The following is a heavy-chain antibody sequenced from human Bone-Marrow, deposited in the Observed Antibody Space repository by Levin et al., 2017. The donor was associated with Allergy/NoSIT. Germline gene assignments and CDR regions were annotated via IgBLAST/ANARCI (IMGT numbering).Heavy chain of an antibody. CDR1: GFTFSHAW. CDR2: LKSKTDGGTA. CDR3: TTSIYYASGVYYHSY. D-gene: IGHD3-10*01. J-gene: IGHJ4*02. Sequence: GGSLRLSCAASGFTFSHAWMSWVRQVPGKGLEWVGRLKSKTDGGTADYAAPVKGTFTISRDDSQNTLYLQMNSLRTEDTAIYYCTTSIYYASGVYYHSYWGQGTLVTVSS. V-gene: IGHV3-15*01.